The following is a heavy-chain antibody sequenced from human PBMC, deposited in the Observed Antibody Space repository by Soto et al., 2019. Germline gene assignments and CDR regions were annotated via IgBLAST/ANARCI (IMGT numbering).Heavy chain of an antibody. CDR2: IYYSGST. Sequence: SETLSLTCTVSGGSISSYYWSWIRQPPGKGLEWIGYIYYSGSTNYNPSLKSRVTISVDTSKNQFSLKLSSVTAADTAVYYCARQVERHGTSDYWGQGTLVTVSS. CDR3: ARQVERHGTSDY. D-gene: IGHD1-1*01. CDR1: GGSISSYY. V-gene: IGHV4-59*01. J-gene: IGHJ4*02.